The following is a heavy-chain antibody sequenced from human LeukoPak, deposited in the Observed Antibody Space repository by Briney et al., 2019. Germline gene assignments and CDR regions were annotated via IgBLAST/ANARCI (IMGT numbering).Heavy chain of an antibody. D-gene: IGHD1-26*01. CDR3: ARTIVGNGHDAFDI. Sequence: GGSLRLSCAASGFTVSSNYMSWVRQAPGKGLEWVSIIYSDGSTYYANSVKGRFTTSRDNSKNMLSLRMNSLRAEDTAVYYCARTIVGNGHDAFDIWGQGTMVTVSS. CDR2: IYSDGST. V-gene: IGHV3-53*01. CDR1: GFTVSSNY. J-gene: IGHJ3*02.